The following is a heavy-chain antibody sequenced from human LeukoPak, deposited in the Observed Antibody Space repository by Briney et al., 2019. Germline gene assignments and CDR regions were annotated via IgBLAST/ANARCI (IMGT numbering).Heavy chain of an antibody. CDR2: INHSGST. J-gene: IGHJ4*02. V-gene: IGHV4-34*01. CDR3: ARAWYYYDSSGYYPFDH. Sequence: PSESLSLTCAVYGPSFSGYYWSSIRQPPGKGMEWIGEINHSGSTNYNPSLKRRVTISVDTSKNQFSLKLSSVTAADTAVYYCARAWYYYDSSGYYPFDHWGQGTLVTVSS. CDR1: GPSFSGYY. D-gene: IGHD3-22*01.